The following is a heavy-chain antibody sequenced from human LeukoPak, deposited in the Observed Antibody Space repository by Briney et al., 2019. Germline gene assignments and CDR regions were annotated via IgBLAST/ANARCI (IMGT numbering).Heavy chain of an antibody. J-gene: IGHJ4*02. V-gene: IGHV4-30-2*01. CDR1: GGSISSGGYS. CDR2: IYHSGST. CDR3: AREKGYLDY. Sequence: PSETLSLTCSVSGGSISSGGYSWSWIRQPPGKGLEWIGYIYHSGSTYYNPSLKSRVTISVDRSKNQFSLKLSSVTAADTAVYYCAREKGYLDYWGQGTLVTVSS.